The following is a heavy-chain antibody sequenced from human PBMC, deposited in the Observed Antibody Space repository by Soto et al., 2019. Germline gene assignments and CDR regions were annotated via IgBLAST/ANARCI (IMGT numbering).Heavy chain of an antibody. Sequence: ASVKVSCKASGYTFTNYEINWVRQATGQGLEWMGWMNPGSGNTGYAHKFQGRVTMTRNISISTSYMELSRLGSDDTAIYYCARMASSGSLNWFDPWGQGTLVTVSS. CDR2: MNPGSGNT. J-gene: IGHJ5*02. D-gene: IGHD3-10*01. CDR1: GYTFTNYE. CDR3: ARMASSGSLNWFDP. V-gene: IGHV1-8*01.